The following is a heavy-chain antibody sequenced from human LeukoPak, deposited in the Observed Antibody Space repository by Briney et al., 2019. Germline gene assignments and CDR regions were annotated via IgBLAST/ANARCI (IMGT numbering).Heavy chain of an antibody. V-gene: IGHV3-15*07. CDR1: GFTFSSYS. D-gene: IGHD5-12*01. J-gene: IGHJ3*02. CDR3: TTGGSVIVAGTRAFDI. Sequence: GGSLRLSCAASGFTFSSYSMNWVRQAPGKGLEWVGRIKSEIDGGTTDYAAPVQGRFTISRDDSQATLYLQMNSLKTEDTAVYYCTTGGSVIVAGTRAFDIWGQGTMVTVSS. CDR2: IKSEIDGGTT.